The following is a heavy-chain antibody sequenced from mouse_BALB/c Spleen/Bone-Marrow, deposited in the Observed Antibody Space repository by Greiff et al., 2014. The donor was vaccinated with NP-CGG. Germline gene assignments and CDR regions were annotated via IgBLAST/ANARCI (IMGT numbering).Heavy chain of an antibody. CDR1: GYTFTSYW. V-gene: IGHV1S81*02. D-gene: IGHD1-1*01. CDR3: ARCLHYYGSSYGYFDV. CDR2: INPSNGRT. Sequence: QVQLQQPGAELVKPGASVKLSCKASGYTFTSYWMHWVKQRPGQGLEWIGEINPSNGRTNYNEKFKSKATLTVDKSSSTAYMQLSSLTSEDSAVYYCARCLHYYGSSYGYFDVWGAGTTVTVSS. J-gene: IGHJ1*01.